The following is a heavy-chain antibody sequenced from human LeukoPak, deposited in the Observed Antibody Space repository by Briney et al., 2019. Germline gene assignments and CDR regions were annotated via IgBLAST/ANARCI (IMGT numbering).Heavy chain of an antibody. D-gene: IGHD2-15*01. CDR1: GFTFSSYA. CDR2: ISGSGGST. V-gene: IGHV3-23*01. J-gene: IGHJ5*02. CDR3: AKDHGGCSGGSCYSGWFDP. Sequence: HAGGSLRPSCAASGFTFSSYAMSWVRQAPGKGLEWVSAISGSGGSTYYADSVKGRFTISRDNSKNTLYLQMNSLRAEDTAVYYCAKDHGGCSGGSCYSGWFDPWGQGTLVTVSS.